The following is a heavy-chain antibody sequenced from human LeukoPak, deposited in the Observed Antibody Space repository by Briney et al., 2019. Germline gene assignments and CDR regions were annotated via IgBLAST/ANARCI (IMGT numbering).Heavy chain of an antibody. CDR2: INWNSGNT. CDR1: GFTFDDHA. Sequence: GGSLRLSCEVSGFTFDDHAINWVRQAPGKGLEWVANINWNSGNTGYGDSVKGRFTISRDNTKNSVFLQMHSLRGDDTALYYCARDMLLEDAFDIWGQGTMVIVSS. J-gene: IGHJ3*02. CDR3: ARDMLLEDAFDI. V-gene: IGHV3-20*04. D-gene: IGHD3-10*02.